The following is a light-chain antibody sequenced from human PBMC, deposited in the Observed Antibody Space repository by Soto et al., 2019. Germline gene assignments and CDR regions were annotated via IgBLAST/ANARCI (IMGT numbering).Light chain of an antibody. CDR3: SSYTSSSTHNYV. V-gene: IGLV2-14*01. CDR1: SSDVGGYNY. CDR2: DVS. J-gene: IGLJ1*01. Sequence: QSALTQPASVSGSPGQSITISCTGTSSDVGGYNYVSWYQQHPGKAPKLMIYDVSNRPSGVSNRFSGSKSGNTASLTISGLQAEDEADYYSSSYTSSSTHNYVFGTGTKVTVL.